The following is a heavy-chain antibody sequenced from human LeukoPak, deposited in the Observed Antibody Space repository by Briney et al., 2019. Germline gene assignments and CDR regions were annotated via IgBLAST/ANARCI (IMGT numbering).Heavy chain of an antibody. CDR3: ARGNNWKWPPAFDI. CDR1: GGSVSSGSYY. V-gene: IGHV4-61*01. Sequence: KPSETLSLTCTVSGGSVSSGSYYWSWIRQPPGKGLEWIGYIYYSGSTNYNPSLKSRVTISVDTSKNQFSLKLSSVTAADTAVYYCARGNNWKWPPAFDIWGQGTMVTVSS. D-gene: IGHD1-1*01. J-gene: IGHJ3*02. CDR2: IYYSGST.